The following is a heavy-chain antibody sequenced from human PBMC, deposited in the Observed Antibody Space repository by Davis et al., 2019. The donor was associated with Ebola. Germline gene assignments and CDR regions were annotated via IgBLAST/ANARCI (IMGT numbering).Heavy chain of an antibody. CDR3: ARDPYRVVAAKGFDP. CDR1: GYTFTSYG. CDR2: IIPIFGTA. D-gene: IGHD2-15*01. Sequence: SVKVSCKASGYTFTSYGISWVRQAPGQGLEWMGGIIPIFGTANYAQKFQGRVTITADKSTSTAYMELSSLRSEDTAVYYCARDPYRVVAAKGFDPWGQGTLVTVSS. J-gene: IGHJ5*02. V-gene: IGHV1-69*06.